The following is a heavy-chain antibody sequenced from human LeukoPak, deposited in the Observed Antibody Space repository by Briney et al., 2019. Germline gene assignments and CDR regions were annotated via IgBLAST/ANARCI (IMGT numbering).Heavy chain of an antibody. CDR2: ISSSGFTM. CDR1: GFTFSSYE. J-gene: IGHJ6*03. CDR3: ARGSYYKDV. V-gene: IGHV3-48*03. Sequence: GGSLRLSCVASGFTFSSYEMNWVRQAPGKGLEWVSYISSSGFTMYYADSVEGRFTISRDNARNSLYLQMNSLRAEDTAVYYCARGSYYKDVWGKGTTVTVAS.